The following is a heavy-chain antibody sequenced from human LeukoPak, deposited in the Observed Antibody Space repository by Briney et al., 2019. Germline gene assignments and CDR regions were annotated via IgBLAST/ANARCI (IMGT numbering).Heavy chain of an antibody. J-gene: IGHJ4*02. CDR2: ISAYNGNT. CDR1: GYIFTSDG. CDR3: ARVRGRDGTYYFDY. D-gene: IGHD5-24*01. V-gene: IGHV1-18*01. Sequence: VASVKVSCKASGYIFTSDGISWVRQAPGQGLEWMGWISAYNGNTNYAQKLQGRVTVTTDTSTSTAYMELRSLTSDDTAAYYCARVRGRDGTYYFDYWGQGTLVTVSS.